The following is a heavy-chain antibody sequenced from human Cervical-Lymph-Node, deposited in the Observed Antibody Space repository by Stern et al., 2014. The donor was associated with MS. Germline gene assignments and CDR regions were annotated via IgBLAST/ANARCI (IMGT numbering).Heavy chain of an antibody. CDR3: ALGGFGHYFEY. Sequence: VQLEESGAEVQKPGSSVKVSCRASGGTFSSSDISWVRQAPGQGLEWMGGISPIIGTANYAQKYQGRVTITADESTSTAYMELSSLRSEDTAIYYCALGGFGHYFEYWGQGTLVTVSS. D-gene: IGHD3-10*01. J-gene: IGHJ4*02. CDR2: ISPIIGTA. CDR1: GGTFSSSD. V-gene: IGHV1-69*01.